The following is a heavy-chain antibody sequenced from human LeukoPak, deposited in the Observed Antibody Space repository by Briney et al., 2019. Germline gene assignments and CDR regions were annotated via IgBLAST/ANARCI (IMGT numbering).Heavy chain of an antibody. D-gene: IGHD3-3*01. CDR3: ARDESSIYDFWSAGLDY. CDR1: GYTFTSYG. J-gene: IGHJ4*02. CDR2: INPNSGGT. Sequence: GASVKVSCKASGYTFTSYGISWVRQAPGQGLEWMGWINPNSGGTNYAQKFQGRVTMTRDTSISTAYMELSRLRSDDTAVYYCARDESSIYDFWSAGLDYWGQGTLVTVSS. V-gene: IGHV1-2*02.